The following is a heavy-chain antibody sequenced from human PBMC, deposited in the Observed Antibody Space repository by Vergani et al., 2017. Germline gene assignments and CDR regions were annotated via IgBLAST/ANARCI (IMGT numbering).Heavy chain of an antibody. CDR3: AKDGGYGDSYFDL. Sequence: QVQLVESGGGVVQTGRSLRLSCATSGFTFSTYGMHWVRQAPGKGLEWVAVISYDGSNKYYADSVKGRFTISRDNSKNTLYVQMNSLRAEDTAVYYCAKDGGYGDSYFDLWGRGTLVTVSS. CDR2: ISYDGSNK. CDR1: GFTFSTYG. D-gene: IGHD4-17*01. J-gene: IGHJ2*01. V-gene: IGHV3-30*18.